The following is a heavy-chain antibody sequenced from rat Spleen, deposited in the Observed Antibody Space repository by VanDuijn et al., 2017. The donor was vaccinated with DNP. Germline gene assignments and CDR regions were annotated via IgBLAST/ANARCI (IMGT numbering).Heavy chain of an antibody. D-gene: IGHD4-3*01. CDR2: IRYDGGST. Sequence: EVQLVESGGGLVQPGRSLKLSCTASGFTFSDYYMAWVRQAPTKGLEWVAYIRYDGGSTKYGDSVKGRFTISRDNAKNTLYLQMNSLRSEDLATYYCVRWNSGHFDYWGQGVMVTVSS. CDR3: VRWNSGHFDY. J-gene: IGHJ2*01. V-gene: IGHV5-22*01. CDR1: GFTFSDYY.